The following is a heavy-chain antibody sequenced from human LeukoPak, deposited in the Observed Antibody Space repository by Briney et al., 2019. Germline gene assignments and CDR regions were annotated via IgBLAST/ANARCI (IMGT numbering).Heavy chain of an antibody. Sequence: GGSLRLSCAASGFTFSNYAMNWVRQAPGKGLEWVSTITSGENTYYADSVKGRFTISKDNSKNTLYLQMNSLRAEDTAVYYCAKRLSSSSTWYYFDYWGQGTLVTVSS. CDR1: GFTFSNYA. CDR3: AKRLSSSSTWYYFDY. D-gene: IGHD6-13*01. J-gene: IGHJ4*02. CDR2: ITSGENT. V-gene: IGHV3-23*01.